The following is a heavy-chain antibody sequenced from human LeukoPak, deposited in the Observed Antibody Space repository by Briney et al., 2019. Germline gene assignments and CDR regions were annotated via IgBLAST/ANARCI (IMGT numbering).Heavy chain of an antibody. CDR3: AKDRGTGTPLFDY. J-gene: IGHJ4*02. CDR1: GFTFDDYA. CDR2: ISWNSGSI. V-gene: IGHV3-9*01. D-gene: IGHD1-1*01. Sequence: GRSLRLSCAASGFTFDDYAMHWVRQAPGKGLEWVSGISWNSGSIGYADPVKGRFTISRDNAKNSLYLQMSSLRAEDTALYYCAKDRGTGTPLFDYWGQGTLVTVSS.